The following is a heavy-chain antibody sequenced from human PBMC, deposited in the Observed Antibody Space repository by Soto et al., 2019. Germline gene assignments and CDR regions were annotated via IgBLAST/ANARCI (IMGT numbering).Heavy chain of an antibody. CDR1: GFTFSSFS. Sequence: QVQLVESGGGVVQPGRSLRLSCAASGFTFSSFSLHWVRQAPGKGLEWLALISYDESNKYNADSVKGRFTISRDNSKNTLSLQLNSPRPEDTAVYYCARTPAVAGTPEFDHWGQGTLVTVSS. V-gene: IGHV3-30*01. CDR3: ARTPAVAGTPEFDH. J-gene: IGHJ4*02. D-gene: IGHD6-19*01. CDR2: ISYDESNK.